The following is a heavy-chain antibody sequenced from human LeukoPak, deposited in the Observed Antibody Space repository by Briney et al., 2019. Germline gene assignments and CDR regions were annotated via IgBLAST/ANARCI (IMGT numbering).Heavy chain of an antibody. CDR1: GGSISSSSYY. J-gene: IGHJ4*02. CDR2: IYYSGST. Sequence: PSEALSLTCTVSGGSISSSSYYWGWIRQPPGKGLEWIGSIYYSGSTYYNPSPKSRVTISVDTSKNQFSLKLSSVTAADTAVYYCARLTPDTAMVVDYWGQGTLVTVSS. CDR3: ARLTPDTAMVVDY. D-gene: IGHD5-18*01. V-gene: IGHV4-39*01.